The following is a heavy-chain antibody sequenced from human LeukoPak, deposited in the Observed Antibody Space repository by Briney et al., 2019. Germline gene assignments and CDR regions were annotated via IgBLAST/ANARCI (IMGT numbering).Heavy chain of an antibody. CDR1: GFTFSDYY. CDR3: ARRGYCSSTSCYPPDY. D-gene: IGHD2-2*01. V-gene: IGHV3-11*03. CDR2: IRSSGSYT. J-gene: IGHJ4*02. Sequence: GGSLRLSCAASGFTFSDYYMIWIRQAPGKGLEWVSYIRSSGSYTNYADSVKGRFTISRDNAKNSLYLQMNSLRAEDTGVYYCARRGYCSSTSCYPPDYWGQGTLVTVSS.